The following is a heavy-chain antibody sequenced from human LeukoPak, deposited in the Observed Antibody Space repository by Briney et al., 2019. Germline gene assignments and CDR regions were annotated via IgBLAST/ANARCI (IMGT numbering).Heavy chain of an antibody. Sequence: GGSLRLSCAASGFTFSSYGMHGVRQAPGKGLEWVAVISYDGSNKYYAVSVKGRFTISRDNSKNTLYLQMNSLRAEDTAAYYCAKDLRYCSSTSCYTGYYYYGMDVWGQGTTVTVSS. CDR2: ISYDGSNK. D-gene: IGHD2-2*02. CDR3: AKDLRYCSSTSCYTGYYYYGMDV. V-gene: IGHV3-30*18. CDR1: GFTFSSYG. J-gene: IGHJ6*02.